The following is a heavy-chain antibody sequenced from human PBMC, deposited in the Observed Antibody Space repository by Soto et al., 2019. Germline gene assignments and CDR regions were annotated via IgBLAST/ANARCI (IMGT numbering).Heavy chain of an antibody. J-gene: IGHJ4*02. D-gene: IGHD3-3*01. CDR2: IYSSGTT. Sequence: SETLSLTCAVSGDSISNYYWSWIRQPPEKGLEWIGYIYSSGTTNYNPSLKSRVTISVDTSKNQFSLNLSSVTAADTAVYYCARQLFGSWYYFDYWGQGTLVTV. CDR1: GDSISNYY. CDR3: ARQLFGSWYYFDY. V-gene: IGHV4-59*01.